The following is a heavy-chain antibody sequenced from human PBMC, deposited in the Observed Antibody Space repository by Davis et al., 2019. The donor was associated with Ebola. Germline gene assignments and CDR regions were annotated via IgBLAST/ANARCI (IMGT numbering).Heavy chain of an antibody. CDR2: ISENGGGT. CDR3: AKLSLGSLSYDNNGYFGYYFDN. V-gene: IGHV3-23*01. D-gene: IGHD3-22*01. CDR1: GFTFSNYA. J-gene: IGHJ4*02. Sequence: GESLKISCAVSGFTFSNYAMTWVRQAPGKGLEWVSTISENGGGTHYADSVQGRFTISRANSNSTVFLQMNSLRAEDTAVYYCAKLSLGSLSYDNNGYFGYYFDNWGQGTLVTVSS.